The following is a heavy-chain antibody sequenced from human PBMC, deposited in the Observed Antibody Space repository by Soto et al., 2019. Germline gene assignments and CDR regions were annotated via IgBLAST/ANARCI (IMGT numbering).Heavy chain of an antibody. CDR1: GGSISSYY. CDR2: IYYSGST. D-gene: IGHD2-8*01. J-gene: IGHJ6*03. V-gene: IGHV4-59*08. CDR3: ASLEKIKSDCTNGVCYGGDYYYYYMDV. Sequence: SETLSLTCTVSGGSISSYYWSWIRQPPGKGLEWIGYIYYSGSTNYNPSLKSRVTISVDTSKNQFSLKLSSVTAADTAVYYCASLEKIKSDCTNGVCYGGDYYYYYMDVWGKGTTVTVSS.